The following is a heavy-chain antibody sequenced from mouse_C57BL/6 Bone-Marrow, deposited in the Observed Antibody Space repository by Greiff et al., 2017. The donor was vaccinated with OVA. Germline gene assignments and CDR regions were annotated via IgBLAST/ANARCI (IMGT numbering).Heavy chain of an antibody. D-gene: IGHD2-1*01. CDR1: GYTFTDYY. J-gene: IGHJ4*01. CDR3: ARSRNYGAMDD. V-gene: IGHV1-76*01. CDR2: IYPGSGNT. Sequence: QVQLKQSGAELVRPGASVKLSCKASGYTFTDYYINWVKQRPGQGLEWIARIYPGSGNTYYNEKFKGKATLTAEKSSSTAYMQLSSLTSEDAAVYFCARSRNYGAMDDWGKGTSVTVSS.